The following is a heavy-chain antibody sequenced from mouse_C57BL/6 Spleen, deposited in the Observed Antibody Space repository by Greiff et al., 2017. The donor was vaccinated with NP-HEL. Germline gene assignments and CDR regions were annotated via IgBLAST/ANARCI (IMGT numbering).Heavy chain of an antibody. Sequence: VQLKESGPGLAKPSHTLSLTCSVTGYSITSDYWNWIRKFPGNKLEYMGYISYSGSTYYNPSLKSRISITRDTSKNQYYLQLNSVTTEDTATYYCARKDISYSNYWYFDVWGTGTTVTVSS. CDR3: ARKDISYSNYWYFDV. D-gene: IGHD2-5*01. CDR2: ISYSGST. J-gene: IGHJ1*03. V-gene: IGHV3-8*01. CDR1: GYSITSDY.